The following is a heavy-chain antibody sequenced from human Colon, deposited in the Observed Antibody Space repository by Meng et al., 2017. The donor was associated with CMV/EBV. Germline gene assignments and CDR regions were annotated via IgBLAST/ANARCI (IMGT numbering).Heavy chain of an antibody. CDR2: ISDGGGST. D-gene: IGHD2/OR15-2a*01. CDR3: TRTFRYYFDF. J-gene: IGHJ4*02. V-gene: IGHV3-23*01. Sequence: GESLKISCAASGFTFSNYAMTWVRQAPGKGLDWVSGISDGGGSTYYADSVKGRFTISRDNFKNTLYLQMNNLRAEDTAVYYCTRTFRYYFDFWGQGTLVTVSS. CDR1: GFTFSNYA.